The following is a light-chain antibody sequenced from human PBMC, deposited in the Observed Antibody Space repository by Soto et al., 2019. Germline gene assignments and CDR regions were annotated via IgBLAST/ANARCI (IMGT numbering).Light chain of an antibody. Sequence: EIVLTQSPGTLSLSLGERATLSCRASQSVSSSYVAWYQQKPGQAPRLLIFGTSSRAAGIPDRFSASGSGTDFSLTISRLEPEDFAVYYCQHYGSSPPDPFGQGTKLEIK. CDR3: QHYGSSPPDP. CDR2: GTS. J-gene: IGKJ2*01. CDR1: QSVSSSY. V-gene: IGKV3-20*01.